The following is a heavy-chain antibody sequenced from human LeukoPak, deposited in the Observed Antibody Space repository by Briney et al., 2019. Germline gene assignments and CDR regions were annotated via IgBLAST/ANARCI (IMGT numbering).Heavy chain of an antibody. CDR3: ARDRLERDQYNWFDP. CDR1: GGTFSSYA. D-gene: IGHD1-1*01. CDR2: IIPIFGTA. V-gene: IGHV1-69*13. Sequence: SVKVSCKASGGTFSSYAISWVRQAPGQGLEWMGGIIPIFGTANYAQKFQGRVTITADASTSTAYMELSSLRSEDTAVYYCARDRLERDQYNWFDPWGQGTLVTVSS. J-gene: IGHJ5*02.